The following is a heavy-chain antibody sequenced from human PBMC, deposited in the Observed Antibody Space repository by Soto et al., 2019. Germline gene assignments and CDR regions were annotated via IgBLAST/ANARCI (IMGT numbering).Heavy chain of an antibody. Sequence: GGSLRLSCAASGFTFSDYYMSWIRQAPGKGLEWVSYISSSGSTIYYADSVKGRFTISRDNAKNSLYLQMNSLRAEDTAVYYCARRVVVTEYYYYYYMDVWGKGTTVTVSS. D-gene: IGHD2-15*01. CDR3: ARRVVVTEYYYYYYMDV. V-gene: IGHV3-11*01. CDR1: GFTFSDYY. J-gene: IGHJ6*03. CDR2: ISSSGSTI.